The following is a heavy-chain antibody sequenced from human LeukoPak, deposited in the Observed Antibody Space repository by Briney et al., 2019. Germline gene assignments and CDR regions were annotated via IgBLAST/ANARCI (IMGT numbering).Heavy chain of an antibody. CDR1: GFTFDDYT. Sequence: GGSLRLSCAASGFTFDDYTMHWVRQAPGKSLEWVSLITWDSGTTYYKDSVKGRFTISRDNSKNSLHLQMNSLRTEDTALYYCAKGYSSGWYPFDYWGQGTLVTVSS. D-gene: IGHD6-19*01. V-gene: IGHV3-43*01. J-gene: IGHJ4*02. CDR2: ITWDSGTT. CDR3: AKGYSSGWYPFDY.